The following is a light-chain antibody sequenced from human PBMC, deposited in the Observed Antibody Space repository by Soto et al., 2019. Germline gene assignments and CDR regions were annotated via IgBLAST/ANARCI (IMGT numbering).Light chain of an antibody. J-gene: IGKJ2*01. V-gene: IGKV3-15*01. CDR1: QSLSSN. CDR2: GAS. Sequence: EIVMTQSPATLSVSPGERATLSCRASQSLSSNLAWYQQKPGQAPRLLIYGASTRATGVPARLSGSGSGTDFTLTISSLQSEDFAVYYCQQYNSWPPYTFGQGTELEIK. CDR3: QQYNSWPPYT.